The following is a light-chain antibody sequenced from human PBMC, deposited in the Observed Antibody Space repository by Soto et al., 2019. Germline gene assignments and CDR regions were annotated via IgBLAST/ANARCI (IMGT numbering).Light chain of an antibody. CDR2: DAS. V-gene: IGKV3-11*01. J-gene: IGKJ1*01. CDR1: QSVSSY. CDR3: QQRSNWT. Sequence: EIVLTQSPATLSLSPGERATLSCRASQSVSSYLAWYQQKPGQAPRLLIYDASNRATGIPPRFSGSGSGTDFTLTSSSLVPEDFAVYYCQQRSNWTFGQGTKVEIK.